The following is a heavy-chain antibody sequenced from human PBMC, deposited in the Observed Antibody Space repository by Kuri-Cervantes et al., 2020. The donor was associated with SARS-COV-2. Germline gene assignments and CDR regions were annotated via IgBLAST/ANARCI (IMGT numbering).Heavy chain of an antibody. D-gene: IGHD6-19*01. CDR1: GFTFSSYW. J-gene: IGHJ4*02. CDR3: ARDGGPQWLVHPLDY. V-gene: IGHV3-7*01. Sequence: GESLKISCAASGFTFSSYWMSWVRQAPGKGLEWVANIKQDGSEKYYVDSVKGRFTISRDNAENSLYLQMNSLRAEDTAVYYCARDGGPQWLVHPLDYWGQGTLVTVSS. CDR2: IKQDGSEK.